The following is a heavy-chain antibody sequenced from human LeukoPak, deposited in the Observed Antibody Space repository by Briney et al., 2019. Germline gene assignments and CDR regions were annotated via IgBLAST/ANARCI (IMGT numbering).Heavy chain of an antibody. J-gene: IGHJ4*02. V-gene: IGHV3-7*01. CDR3: ATSDYFGSGRGGFSPFDY. Sequence: GGSLRLSCAASGFTFSSYCMTWVRQAPGKGLEWVANIKQDGHTKYYVDSVKGRFTISRDNAKNSLFLQMNSLRAEDTAIYYCATSDYFGSGRGGFSPFDYWGQGTLVTVSS. D-gene: IGHD3-10*01. CDR1: GFTFSSYC. CDR2: IKQDGHTK.